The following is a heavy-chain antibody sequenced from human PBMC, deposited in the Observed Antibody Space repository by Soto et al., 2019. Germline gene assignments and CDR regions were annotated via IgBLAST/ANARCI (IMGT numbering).Heavy chain of an antibody. V-gene: IGHV1-3*01. D-gene: IGHD4-17*01. J-gene: IGHJ4*02. CDR3: ARDRDYSLDY. CDR2: INADNGNT. Sequence: VSVKVSSEASGYTFTSYSMHWVRQAPGQRLEWMGWINADNGNTKYSQKFQGRVTITRDTSASTAYTELSSLRSEDTAVYYCARDRDYSLDYWGQGTLVTVSS. CDR1: GYTFTSYS.